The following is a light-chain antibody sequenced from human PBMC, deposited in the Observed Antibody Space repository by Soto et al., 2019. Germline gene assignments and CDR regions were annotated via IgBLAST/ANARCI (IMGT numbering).Light chain of an antibody. CDR3: NSYTSSSTLV. CDR1: SSDVGAYNF. Sequence: QSALTQPASVSGSPGQSITIFCTGTSSDVGAYNFVSWYQQHPGKVPKLMIYDVNNRPSGVSNRFSGPKSGNTASLTISGLQAEDEAHYYCNSYTSSSTLVFGGGTKVTVL. CDR2: DVN. J-gene: IGLJ2*01. V-gene: IGLV2-14*03.